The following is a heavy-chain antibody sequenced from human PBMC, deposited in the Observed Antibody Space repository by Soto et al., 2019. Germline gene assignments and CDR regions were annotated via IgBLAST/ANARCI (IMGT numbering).Heavy chain of an antibody. V-gene: IGHV5-51*01. Sequence: PGESLKISCKGSGYSFTSYWIGWVRQMPGKGLEWMGIIYPGDSDTRYSPSFQGQVTISADKSISTAYLQWSSLKASDTAMYYCPRLSYYYGSGLYGMDVLGPETTVTVSS. J-gene: IGHJ6*02. CDR1: GYSFTSYW. D-gene: IGHD3-10*01. CDR3: PRLSYYYGSGLYGMDV. CDR2: IYPGDSDT.